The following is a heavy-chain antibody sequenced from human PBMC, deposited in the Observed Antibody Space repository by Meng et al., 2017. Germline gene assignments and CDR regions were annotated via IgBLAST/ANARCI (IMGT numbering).Heavy chain of an antibody. V-gene: IGHV3-9*01. CDR1: GFTFDDYA. CDR3: AKDINVRYYDSSGYNTSPFDY. Sequence: SLRLSCAASGFTFDDYAMHWVRQAPGKGLEWVSGISWNSGSIGYADSVKGRFTISRDNAKNSLYLQMNSLRAEDTALYYCAKDINVRYYDSSGYNTSPFDYWGQGTLVTVSS. CDR2: ISWNSGSI. D-gene: IGHD3-22*01. J-gene: IGHJ4*02.